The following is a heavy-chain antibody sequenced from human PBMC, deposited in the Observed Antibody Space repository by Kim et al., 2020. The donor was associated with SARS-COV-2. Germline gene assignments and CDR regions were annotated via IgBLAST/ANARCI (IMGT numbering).Heavy chain of an antibody. Sequence: GGSLRLSCAASGFMFSAYYMKWIRQTPGKALEWVSYISSSGDSVYYADSVKGRFTISRDNAKNSLYLQMNSLRADDTAVYYCARIYDGGDYWGQGTLVT. CDR2: ISSSGDSV. D-gene: IGHD5-12*01. CDR3: ARIYDGGDY. J-gene: IGHJ4*02. CDR1: GFMFSAYY. V-gene: IGHV3-11*01.